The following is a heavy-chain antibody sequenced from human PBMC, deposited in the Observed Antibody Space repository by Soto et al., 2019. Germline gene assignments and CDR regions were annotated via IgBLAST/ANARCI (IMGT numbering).Heavy chain of an antibody. J-gene: IGHJ6*03. D-gene: IGHD2-21*01. CDR1: GFTFSSYS. CDR3: ARDLIYAGYYYYMDV. Sequence: EVQLVESGGGLVKPGESLRLSCAASGFTFSSYSMNWVRQAPGKGLEWVSSINYKSHIDYADSVKGRFTISRDNAKNSLYLQMNSLRAEDTAVYFCARDLIYAGYYYYMDVWGIGTTVTVSS. CDR2: INYKSHI. V-gene: IGHV3-21*01.